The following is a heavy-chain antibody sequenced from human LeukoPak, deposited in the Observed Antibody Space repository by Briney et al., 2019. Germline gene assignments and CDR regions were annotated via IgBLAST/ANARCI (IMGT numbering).Heavy chain of an antibody. CDR2: INAGNGNT. D-gene: IGHD3-10*01. V-gene: IGHV1-3*01. J-gene: IGHJ4*02. CDR3: ARVGGLLWFGESYYFDY. Sequence: ASVKVSCKASGYTFTSYAMHWVRQAPGQRLEWMGWINAGNGNTKYSQKFQGRVTITRDTSASTAYMELSSLRSEDTAVYYCARVGGLLWFGESYYFDYWGQGTLVTVSS. CDR1: GYTFTSYA.